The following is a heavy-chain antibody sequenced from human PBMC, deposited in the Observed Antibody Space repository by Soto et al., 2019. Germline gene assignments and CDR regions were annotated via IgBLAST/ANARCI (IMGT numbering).Heavy chain of an antibody. CDR2: IGSNGGST. CDR1: GFTFSNYG. D-gene: IGHD6-13*01. V-gene: IGHV3-23*01. J-gene: IGHJ4*02. Sequence: EVQLLESGGGLVQPGGSLRLSCAASGFTFSNYGMSWVRQAPGKGLEWVSAIGSNGGSTYYADSVKGRFTISRDNSMNTLYLHMNSLRAEDTALYYCAKILEAAGLGYWGQGTLVTVSS. CDR3: AKILEAAGLGY.